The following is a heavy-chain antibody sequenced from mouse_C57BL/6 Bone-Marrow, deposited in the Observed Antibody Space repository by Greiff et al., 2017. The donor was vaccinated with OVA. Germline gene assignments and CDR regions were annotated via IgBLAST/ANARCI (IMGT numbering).Heavy chain of an antibody. Sequence: VQLVESGAELVRPGASVKLSCKASGYTFTDYYISWVKQRPGQGLEWIARIYPGSGNIYYNEKFKGKATLTAEKSSSTAYMQLSRLTSGGSAVYFCERSERVRNYFDYWGQGTTLTVAS. J-gene: IGHJ2*01. CDR1: GYTFTDYY. CDR3: ERSERVRNYFDY. D-gene: IGHD2-1*01. CDR2: IYPGSGNI. V-gene: IGHV1-76*01.